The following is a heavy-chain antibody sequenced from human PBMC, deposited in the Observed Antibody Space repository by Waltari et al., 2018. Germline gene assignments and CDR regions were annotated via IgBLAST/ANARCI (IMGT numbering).Heavy chain of an antibody. Sequence: QLQESGPGLVNSSGTLSFICAVSGDSMRSTYWWSWVRQTPGKGLEWIGQVHGSGRTNYNPSFAGRVTMSLDTSAHHFALKLTSATAADTALYFCARDRGRGLYLDTWGQGTLVTVSP. J-gene: IGHJ4*02. CDR1: GDSMRSTYW. D-gene: IGHD2-15*01. V-gene: IGHV4-4*02. CDR3: ARDRGRGLYLDT. CDR2: VHGSGRT.